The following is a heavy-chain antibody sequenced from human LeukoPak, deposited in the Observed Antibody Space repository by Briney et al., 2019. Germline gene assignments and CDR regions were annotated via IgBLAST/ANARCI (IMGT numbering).Heavy chain of an antibody. V-gene: IGHV3-21*01. CDR3: AKEFDATRRQYPS. D-gene: IGHD1-1*01. CDR2: IGGSGAYT. CDR1: GFTFSSYS. Sequence: GGSLRLSCAASGFTFSSYSLNWVRQAPGKGLEWVSSIGGSGAYTYYADSVRGRFTISRDNANNSLYLEMKSLRAEDTAVYYCAKEFDATRRQYPSWGQGTLVIVSS. J-gene: IGHJ4*02.